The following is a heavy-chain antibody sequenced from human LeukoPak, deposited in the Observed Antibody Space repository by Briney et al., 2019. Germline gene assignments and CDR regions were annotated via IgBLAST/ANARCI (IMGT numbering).Heavy chain of an antibody. D-gene: IGHD1-1*01. CDR2: INPDGSVT. CDR3: ARDFLLESPGDDFDF. CDR1: GFSFSDKW. Sequence: PPGGSLRLSCAACGFSFSDKWMHWVRQVPGKGLMWVARINPDGSVTSCAASVKGRFTISRDNSKSSLYLEMNNLRVEDTALYYCARDFLLESPGDDFDFWGQGTLVTVSS. V-gene: IGHV3-74*01. J-gene: IGHJ4*02.